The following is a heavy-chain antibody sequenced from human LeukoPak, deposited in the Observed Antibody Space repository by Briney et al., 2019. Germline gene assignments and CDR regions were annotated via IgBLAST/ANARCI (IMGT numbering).Heavy chain of an antibody. J-gene: IGHJ4*02. CDR2: IYSGGST. V-gene: IGHV3-66*02. Sequence: GGSLRLSCAASGFTFSSYWMSWVRQAPGKGLEWVSVIYSGGSTYYADSVKGRFTISRDNSKNTLYLQMNSLRAEDTVVYYCARENMAYYDFDWGQGTLVTVSS. D-gene: IGHD3-3*01. CDR3: ARENMAYYDFD. CDR1: GFTFSSYW.